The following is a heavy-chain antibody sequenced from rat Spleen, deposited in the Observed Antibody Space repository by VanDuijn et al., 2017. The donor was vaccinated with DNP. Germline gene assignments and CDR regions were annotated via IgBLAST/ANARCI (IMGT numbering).Heavy chain of an antibody. V-gene: IGHV5-25*01. CDR2: ISPDGGHT. J-gene: IGHJ2*01. Sequence: EVQLVGSGGGLVQSGRSLKLSCAGSGFTFSDYYMAWVRQAPTRGLDWVASISPDGGHTYYRDSVKGRFTISRDNAKNTLYLQMNSLRCEDTATYYCARMTAPWYFDYWGQGVMVTVSS. CDR3: ARMTAPWYFDY. CDR1: GFTFSDYY. D-gene: IGHD1-7*01.